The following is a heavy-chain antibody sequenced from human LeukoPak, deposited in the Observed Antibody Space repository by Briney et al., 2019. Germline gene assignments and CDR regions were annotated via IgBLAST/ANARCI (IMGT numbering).Heavy chain of an antibody. J-gene: IGHJ4*02. V-gene: IGHV3-30-3*01. CDR2: ISYDGSNK. D-gene: IGHD2-15*01. CDR1: GFTFSSYA. CDR3: ARDKGPQRIYDY. Sequence: GSLRLSCAASGFTFSSYAMHWVRQAPGKGLEWVAVISYDGSNKYYADSVKGRFTISRDNSKNTLYLQMNSLRAEDTAVYYCARDKGPQRIYDYWGQGTLVTVSS.